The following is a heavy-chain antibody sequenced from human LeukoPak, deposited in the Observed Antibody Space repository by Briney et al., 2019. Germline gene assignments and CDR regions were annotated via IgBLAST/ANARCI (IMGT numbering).Heavy chain of an antibody. D-gene: IGHD3-10*01. Sequence: GGSLRLSCTASGFTFGDYSMSWVRQAPGKGLEYIGFIRTKDFGGTAEYAASVKGRFTISRDDSKSIAYLQIHSLKSEDTAVYYCSRDGLDYYGSGSYRGFDYWGQGTLVTVSS. CDR1: GFTFGDYS. V-gene: IGHV3-49*04. CDR3: SRDGLDYYGSGSYRGFDY. J-gene: IGHJ4*02. CDR2: IRTKDFGGTA.